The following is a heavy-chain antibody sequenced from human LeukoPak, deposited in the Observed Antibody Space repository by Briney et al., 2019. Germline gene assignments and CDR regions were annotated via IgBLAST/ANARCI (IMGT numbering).Heavy chain of an antibody. CDR2: ISSSSNYI. CDR1: GFTFSSYR. V-gene: IGHV3-21*01. D-gene: IGHD3-22*01. J-gene: IGHJ3*01. Sequence: GGSLRLSCAASGFTFSSYRMNWVRQAPGKGLEWVSSISSSSNYIYYADSVKGRFTISRDNAKNSLYLQMSSLRAEDTAVYYCVRDYYDTNGITWDDAFDVWGQGTMVTVSS. CDR3: VRDYYDTNGITWDDAFDV.